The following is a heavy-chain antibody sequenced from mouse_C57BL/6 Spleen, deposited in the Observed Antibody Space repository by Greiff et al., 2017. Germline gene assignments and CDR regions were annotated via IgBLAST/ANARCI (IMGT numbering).Heavy chain of an antibody. V-gene: IGHV1-61*01. CDR2: IYTSDSET. J-gene: IGHJ3*01. Sequence: QVQLQQPGAELVRPGSSVKLSCKASGYTFTSYWLDWVKQRPGQGLEWIGNIYTSDSETHYNQKFKGKATLTVDKSSSTAYMQLSSLTSEDSAVYYCARSDYGSSWFAYWGQGTLVTVSA. CDR3: ARSDYGSSWFAY. D-gene: IGHD1-1*01. CDR1: GYTFTSYW.